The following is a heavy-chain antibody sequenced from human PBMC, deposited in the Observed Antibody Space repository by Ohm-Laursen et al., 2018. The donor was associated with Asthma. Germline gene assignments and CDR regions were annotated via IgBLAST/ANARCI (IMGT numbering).Heavy chain of an antibody. CDR2: IYYSGST. Sequence: TLSLTCTVSGGSISSGSYYWSWIRQPPGKGLEWIGYIYYSGSTNYNPSLKSRVTISVDTSKNQFSLKLSSVTAADTAVYYCARADMFAYFDYWGQGTLVTVSS. CDR3: ARADMFAYFDY. CDR1: GGSISSGSYY. J-gene: IGHJ4*02. D-gene: IGHD3-10*02. V-gene: IGHV4-61*01.